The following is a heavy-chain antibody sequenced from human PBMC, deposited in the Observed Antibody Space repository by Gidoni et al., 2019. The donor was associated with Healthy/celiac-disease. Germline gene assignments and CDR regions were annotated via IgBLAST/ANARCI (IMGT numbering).Heavy chain of an antibody. Sequence: EVQLVESGGGWVQPGGCLRRSCAASGFIFRRYELNWVRQAPGKGLEWVSYISSSGSTIYYADSVKGRFTISRDNAKNSLYLQMNSLRAEDTAVYYCARGGNLLWFGELSDYYYGMDVWGQGTTVTVSS. D-gene: IGHD3-10*01. V-gene: IGHV3-48*03. CDR3: ARGGNLLWFGELSDYYYGMDV. J-gene: IGHJ6*02. CDR2: ISSSGSTI. CDR1: GFIFRRYE.